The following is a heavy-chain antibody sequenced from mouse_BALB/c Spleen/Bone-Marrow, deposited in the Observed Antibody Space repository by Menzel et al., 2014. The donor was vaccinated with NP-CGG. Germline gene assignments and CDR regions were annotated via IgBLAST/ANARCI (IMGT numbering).Heavy chain of an antibody. Sequence: DVKLVESGGGLVQPGGSLKLSCAASGFTFSSYGMSWVRPTPDKRLELVATINSNGGSTYYPDSVKGRFTISRDNAKNTLYLQMSSLKSEDTAMYYCARDYYGSSDYWGQGTTLTVSS. CDR2: INSNGGST. V-gene: IGHV5-6-3*01. CDR3: ARDYYGSSDY. CDR1: GFTFSSYG. D-gene: IGHD1-1*01. J-gene: IGHJ2*01.